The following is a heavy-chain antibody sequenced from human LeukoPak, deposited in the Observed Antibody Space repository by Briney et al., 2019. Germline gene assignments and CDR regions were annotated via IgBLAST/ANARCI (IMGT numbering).Heavy chain of an antibody. Sequence: GGSLRLYCAASGFTFNNAWMSWLRQAPGKGLAGVGRIKSKTAGGTTDYAAPVKGRFTISRADSKNTLYLQMNSLKTEDTAVYYCTTDTVAVTSAFDIWGQGTMVTVSS. J-gene: IGHJ3*02. CDR2: IKSKTAGGTT. D-gene: IGHD4-17*01. V-gene: IGHV3-15*01. CDR3: TTDTVAVTSAFDI. CDR1: GFTFNNAW.